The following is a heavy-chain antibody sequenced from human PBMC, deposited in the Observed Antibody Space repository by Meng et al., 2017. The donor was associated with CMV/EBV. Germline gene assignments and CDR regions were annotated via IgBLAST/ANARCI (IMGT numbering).Heavy chain of an antibody. CDR3: AKVGWPYYFDY. CDR1: GFTFDDYA. J-gene: IGHJ4*02. V-gene: IGHV3-9*01. CDR2: ISWNSGSI. Sequence: GGSLRLSCAASGFTFDDYAMHWVRQAPGKGLEWVPGISWNSGSIGYADSVKGRFTISRDNAKNSLYLQMNSLRAEDTALYYCAKVGWPYYFDYWGQGTLVTVSS. D-gene: IGHD2-15*01.